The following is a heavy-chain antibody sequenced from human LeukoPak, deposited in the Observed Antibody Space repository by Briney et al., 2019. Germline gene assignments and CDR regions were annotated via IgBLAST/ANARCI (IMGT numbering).Heavy chain of an antibody. Sequence: GGSLRLSCAASGFTFSSYWMHRVRQTPGKGLVWVSRINTDGSRTNNADSVKGRFTISRDNAKNILYLQMNSLRAEDTAVYYCAGDKETATTADLGFWGQGTLVTVSS. V-gene: IGHV3-74*01. J-gene: IGHJ4*02. CDR3: AGDKETATTADLGF. CDR1: GFTFSSYW. CDR2: INTDGSRT. D-gene: IGHD5-24*01.